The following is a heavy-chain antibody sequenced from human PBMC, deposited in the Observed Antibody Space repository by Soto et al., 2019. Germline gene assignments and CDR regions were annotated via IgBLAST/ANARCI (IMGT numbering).Heavy chain of an antibody. Sequence: PGGSLRLSCAASGFIFSDSAIHWVRQAPGKGLEWVSLISHDGSDKYYADSVKGRFSISRDNSKNTLFLQMNSLSAEDTAVYYCARDRSPYSGYGKSFDYWGQGTLVTVSS. D-gene: IGHD5-12*01. J-gene: IGHJ4*02. CDR1: GFIFSDSA. V-gene: IGHV3-30-3*01. CDR2: ISHDGSDK. CDR3: ARDRSPYSGYGKSFDY.